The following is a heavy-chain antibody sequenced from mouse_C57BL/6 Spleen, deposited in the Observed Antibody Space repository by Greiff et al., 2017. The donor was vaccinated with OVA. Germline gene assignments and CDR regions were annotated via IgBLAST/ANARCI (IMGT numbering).Heavy chain of an antibody. CDR3: ARSRGDYWYFDV. V-gene: IGHV1-69*01. J-gene: IGHJ1*03. CDR1: GYTFTSYW. Sequence: QVQLQQPGAELVMPGASVKLSCKASGYTFTSYWMPWVKQRPGQGLEWIGEIDPSDSNTNYNQKFKGKSTLTVDKSSSTAYMQLSSLTSEDSAVYYCARSRGDYWYFDVWGTGTTVTVSS. CDR2: IDPSDSNT.